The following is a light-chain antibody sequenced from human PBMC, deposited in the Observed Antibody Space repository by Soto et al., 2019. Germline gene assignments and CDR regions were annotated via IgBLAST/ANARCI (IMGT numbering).Light chain of an antibody. Sequence: DIQMTQSPSSLSASVGDRVTVTCRASQSISSYLNWYQQKPGKAPKLLIHGASSLQSGVPSRFSGTGSGTDFTLTISSLQPEDFVTYYCQQSYSTLWTFGQGTKVEIK. V-gene: IGKV1-39*01. CDR3: QQSYSTLWT. J-gene: IGKJ1*01. CDR1: QSISSY. CDR2: GAS.